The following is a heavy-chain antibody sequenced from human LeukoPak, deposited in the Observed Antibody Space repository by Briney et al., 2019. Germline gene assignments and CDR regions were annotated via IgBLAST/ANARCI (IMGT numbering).Heavy chain of an antibody. Sequence: PGGSLRLSCAASGFSFSSYSMNWVRQAPGKGLEWVSSISSSSSYIYYADSVKGRFTISRDNAKNSLYLQMNSLRAEDTAVYYCARDPVTTVTTDYWGQGTLVTVSS. J-gene: IGHJ4*02. CDR1: GFSFSSYS. CDR3: ARDPVTTVTTDY. CDR2: ISSSSSYI. V-gene: IGHV3-21*01. D-gene: IGHD4-17*01.